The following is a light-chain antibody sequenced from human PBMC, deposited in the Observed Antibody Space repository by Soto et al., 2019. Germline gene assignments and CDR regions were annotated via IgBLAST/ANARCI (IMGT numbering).Light chain of an antibody. V-gene: IGLV1-44*01. CDR1: TSNIAGNT. CDR3: ATWDDSLNAAV. J-gene: IGLJ7*01. Sequence: QSVLTQPPSLSGTPGQRVTISCSGSTSNIAGNTVHWYQHLPETAPKLLIYIDDQRPSGVPDRFSGSKSGTSASLAISGLQSEDEADYYCATWDDSLNAAVFGGGTHLTVL. CDR2: IDD.